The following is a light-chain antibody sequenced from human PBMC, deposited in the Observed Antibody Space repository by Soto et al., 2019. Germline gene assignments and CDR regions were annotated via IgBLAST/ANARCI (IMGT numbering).Light chain of an antibody. CDR1: SSDVGGYNY. CDR3: CSYAGRYIYV. V-gene: IGLV2-11*01. Sequence: QSVLTQPRSVSGSPGQSVTISCTGTSSDVGGYNYVSWYQQHPGKAPKLMIYDVTERPSGVPYRFSGSKSGNTASLTISGLQAEDEADYYCCSYAGRYIYVFGTGTKLTVL. J-gene: IGLJ1*01. CDR2: DVT.